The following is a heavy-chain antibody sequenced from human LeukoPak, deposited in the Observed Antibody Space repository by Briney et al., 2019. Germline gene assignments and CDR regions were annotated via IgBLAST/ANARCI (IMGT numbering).Heavy chain of an antibody. V-gene: IGHV1-2*02. CDR2: INPNTGAT. D-gene: IGHD4-23*01. J-gene: IGHJ4*02. Sequence: ASVKVSCKASGYTFTAYYIHWVRQAPGQGLECMGWINPNTGATHHAQKFLGRVTLTRDTSISTAYMELSSLIDDTAVYYCARDTSEHDYSGFGYWGQGTLVTVSS. CDR1: GYTFTAYY. CDR3: ARDTSEHDYSGFGY.